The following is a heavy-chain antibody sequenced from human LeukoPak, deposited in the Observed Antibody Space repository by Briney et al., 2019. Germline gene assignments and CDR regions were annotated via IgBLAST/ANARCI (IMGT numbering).Heavy chain of an antibody. Sequence: PSETLSLTCDVYGGSLSGSYWSRIRQSQEKGLEWIGEINQSGNSNYNPSLKSRVTILVDTSKNQFSLKLSSVTAADTAVYYCARSVTGDMRLDYWGQGTLVTVSS. V-gene: IGHV4-34*01. CDR1: GGSLSGSY. CDR3: ARSVTGDMRLDY. J-gene: IGHJ4*02. D-gene: IGHD7-27*01. CDR2: INQSGNS.